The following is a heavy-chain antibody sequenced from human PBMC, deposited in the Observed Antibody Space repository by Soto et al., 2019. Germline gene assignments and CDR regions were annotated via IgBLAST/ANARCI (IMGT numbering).Heavy chain of an antibody. J-gene: IGHJ4*02. V-gene: IGHV3-30-3*01. Sequence: AGGSLRLSFAAPGFTFSSYAMHWSRQAPGKGLEWVAVISYDGSNKYYADSVKGRFTISRDNSKNTLYLQMNSLRAEDTAVYYCARDRATHSSGWWYFDYWGQGTLVTVSS. CDR2: ISYDGSNK. CDR3: ARDRATHSSGWWYFDY. D-gene: IGHD6-19*01. CDR1: GFTFSSYA.